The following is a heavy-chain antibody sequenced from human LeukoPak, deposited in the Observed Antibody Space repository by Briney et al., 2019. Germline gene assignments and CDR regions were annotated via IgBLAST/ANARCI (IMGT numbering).Heavy chain of an antibody. D-gene: IGHD6-13*01. CDR2: ISGSGGST. CDR3: AKDNSGAAALPSDY. J-gene: IGHJ4*02. CDR1: GFTFSSYA. V-gene: IGHV3-23*01. Sequence: GGSLRLSCAASGFTFSSYAVSWVRQAPGKGLEWVSAISGSGGSTYYADSVKGRFTISRDNSKNTLYLQMNSLRAEDTAVYYCAKDNSGAAALPSDYWGQGTLVTVSS.